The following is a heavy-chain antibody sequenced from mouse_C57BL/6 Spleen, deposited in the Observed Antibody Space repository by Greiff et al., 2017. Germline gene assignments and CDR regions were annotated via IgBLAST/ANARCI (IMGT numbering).Heavy chain of an antibody. J-gene: IGHJ4*01. CDR3: TTQFITTVGNYAMDY. V-gene: IGHV14-1*01. Sequence: EVQLQQSGAELVRPGASVKLSCTASGFNIKDYYMHWVKQRPEQGLEWIGRIDPEDGDTEYAPKFQGKATMTADTSSNTAYLQLSSLTSEDTAVYYCTTQFITTVGNYAMDYWGQGTSVTVSS. D-gene: IGHD1-1*01. CDR2: IDPEDGDT. CDR1: GFNIKDYY.